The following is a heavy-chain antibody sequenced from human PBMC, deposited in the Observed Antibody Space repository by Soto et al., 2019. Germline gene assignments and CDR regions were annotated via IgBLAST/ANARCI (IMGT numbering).Heavy chain of an antibody. J-gene: IGHJ4*02. V-gene: IGHV3-23*01. Sequence: AGGSLRLSCATSGFTFINHAMTWVRRAPGKAPQWVATVDGSGAAPFYAESVKGRFTISRDNSKNTLYLQMNSLRAEDTAVYFCAKWEVFVTGHLATQSSLDSWGQGTLVTVSS. CDR1: GFTFINHA. D-gene: IGHD3-9*01. CDR3: AKWEVFVTGHLATQSSLDS. CDR2: VDGSGAAP.